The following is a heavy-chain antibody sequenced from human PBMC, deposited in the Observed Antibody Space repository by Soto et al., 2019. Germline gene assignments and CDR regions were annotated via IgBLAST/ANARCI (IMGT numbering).Heavy chain of an antibody. CDR3: VKDLGIAAAGTVFDY. J-gene: IGHJ4*02. Sequence: GGSLRLSCAASGFTFSSYAMSWVRQAPGKGLEWVSAISGSGGSTYYADSVKGRFTISRDNSKNTLYLQMNSLRAEDTAVYYCVKDLGIAAAGTVFDYWGQGTLVTVSS. CDR2: ISGSGGST. V-gene: IGHV3-23*01. D-gene: IGHD6-13*01. CDR1: GFTFSSYA.